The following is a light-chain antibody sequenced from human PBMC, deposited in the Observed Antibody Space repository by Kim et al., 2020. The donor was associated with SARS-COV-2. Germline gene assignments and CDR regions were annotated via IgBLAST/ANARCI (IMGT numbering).Light chain of an antibody. CDR1: SSNIGSNT. CDR3: AVWDNSLKSFWV. CDR2: NNN. V-gene: IGLV1-44*01. Sequence: QSVLTQPPSASGTPGQRVTISCSGSSSNIGSNTVNWYHHLPGTAPKLLIYNNNQRPSGVPDRFSASKSGTSASLTISGLQSEDEADYYCAVWDNSLKSFWVFGGGTKVTVL. J-gene: IGLJ3*02.